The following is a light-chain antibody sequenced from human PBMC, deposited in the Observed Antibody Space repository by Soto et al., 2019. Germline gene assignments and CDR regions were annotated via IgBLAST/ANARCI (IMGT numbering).Light chain of an antibody. Sequence: QPVLTQPPSVSGAPGQRVTISCTGSSSNIGAGYDVHWYQQLPGTAPKLLIYGNSNRPSGVPDRFSGSKSGTSASLAITGLQAEDEADYYCQSYDSSLSVDYVFGTGTKDTVL. CDR3: QSYDSSLSVDYV. CDR1: SSNIGAGYD. CDR2: GNS. V-gene: IGLV1-40*01. J-gene: IGLJ1*01.